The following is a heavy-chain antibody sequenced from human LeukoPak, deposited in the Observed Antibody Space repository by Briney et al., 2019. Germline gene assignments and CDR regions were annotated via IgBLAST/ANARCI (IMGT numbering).Heavy chain of an antibody. D-gene: IGHD6-6*01. CDR2: IYPYSGDT. CDR1: GYTFAGYY. V-gene: IGHV1-2*02. Sequence: ASVKVSCKASGYTFAGYYIHWVRQAPGQGLEWMGWIYPYSGDTNYAQNFQGRVTMTRDTSISTAYMELSSLKSDDTAVYYCARDRNSGSSLDIWGQGTMLTVSS. J-gene: IGHJ3*02. CDR3: ARDRNSGSSLDI.